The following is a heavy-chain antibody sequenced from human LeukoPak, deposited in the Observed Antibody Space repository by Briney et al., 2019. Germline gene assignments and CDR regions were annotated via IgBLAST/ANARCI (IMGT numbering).Heavy chain of an antibody. CDR2: IYYSGST. CDR3: ARETPYYYDSSGPLGFDI. J-gene: IGHJ3*02. V-gene: IGHV4-39*02. D-gene: IGHD3-22*01. Sequence: SETLSLTCTVSGGSISTSSYYWGWIRQPPGKGLEWIGGIYYSGSTYYNPSLKSRVTISVDTSKNQFSLKLSSVTAADTAVYYCARETPYYYDSSGPLGFDIWGQGTMVTVSS. CDR1: GGSISTSSYY.